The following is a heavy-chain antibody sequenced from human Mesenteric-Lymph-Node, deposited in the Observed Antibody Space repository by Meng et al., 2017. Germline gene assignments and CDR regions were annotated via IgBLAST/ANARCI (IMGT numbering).Heavy chain of an antibody. Sequence: SCAVYGGSFSGYYWSWIRQPPGKGLEWIGEINHSGSTNYNPSLKSRVTISVDTSKNQFSLKLSSVTAADTAVYYCARGTLMTATSPDVWGQGTTVTVSS. D-gene: IGHD2-21*02. CDR1: GGSFSGYY. V-gene: IGHV4-34*01. CDR3: ARGTLMTATSPDV. CDR2: INHSGST. J-gene: IGHJ6*02.